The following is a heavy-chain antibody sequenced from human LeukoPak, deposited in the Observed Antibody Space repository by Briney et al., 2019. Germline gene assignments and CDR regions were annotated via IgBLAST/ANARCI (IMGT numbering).Heavy chain of an antibody. J-gene: IGHJ3*02. CDR2: ISSSGST. Sequence: SETLSLTCTVSGGSISSGDYYWSWIRQPAGKGLEWIGRISSSGSTNYNPSLKSRVTISVDTSKNQFSLKLSSVTAADTAVYFCARGPYSYVSSGAFDIWGQGTMVTVSS. CDR1: GGSISSGDYY. CDR3: ARGPYSYVSSGAFDI. D-gene: IGHD3-22*01. V-gene: IGHV4-61*02.